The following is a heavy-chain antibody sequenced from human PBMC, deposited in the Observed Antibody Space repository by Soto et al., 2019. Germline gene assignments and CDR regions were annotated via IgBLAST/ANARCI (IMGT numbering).Heavy chain of an antibody. CDR3: ARLRVPEQWLVNWFDP. CDR2: IYYSGST. Sequence: QVQLQESGPGLVKPSETLSLTCTVSGGSVSSGSYYWSWIRQPPGKGLEWIGYIYYSGSTNYNPSLKSRVTISVDTSKNQFSLKLSSVTAADTAVYYCARLRVPEQWLVNWFDPWGQGTLLTVSS. D-gene: IGHD6-19*01. CDR1: GGSVSSGSYY. V-gene: IGHV4-61*01. J-gene: IGHJ5*02.